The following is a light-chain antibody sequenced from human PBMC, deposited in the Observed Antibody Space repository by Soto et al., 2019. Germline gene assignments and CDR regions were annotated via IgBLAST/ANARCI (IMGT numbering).Light chain of an antibody. J-gene: IGKJ2*01. Sequence: EIVLTQSPGTLSLSPGERATLSCRASQSISSIYLAWYQQKPGQAPRLLIYGASGRATGIPDRFSGSASGTDFTLSISRLEPEDFAVYYCQQYATPPTFGQGTKLEIK. CDR1: QSISSIY. CDR3: QQYATPPT. CDR2: GAS. V-gene: IGKV3-20*01.